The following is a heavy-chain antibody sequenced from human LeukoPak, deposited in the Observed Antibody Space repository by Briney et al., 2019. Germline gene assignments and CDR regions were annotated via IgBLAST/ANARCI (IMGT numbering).Heavy chain of an antibody. V-gene: IGHV4-4*07. CDR1: GGSISSYY. CDR2: IYTSGST. D-gene: IGHD3-9*01. CDR3: ATSSPDYDILTGYYIGDAFDI. J-gene: IGHJ3*02. Sequence: SETLSLTCTVSGGSISSYYWSWIRQPAGEGLEWIGRIYTSGSTNYNPSLKSRVTMSVDTSKNQFSLKLRFVTAADTAVYYCATSSPDYDILTGYYIGDAFDIWGQGTMVTVSS.